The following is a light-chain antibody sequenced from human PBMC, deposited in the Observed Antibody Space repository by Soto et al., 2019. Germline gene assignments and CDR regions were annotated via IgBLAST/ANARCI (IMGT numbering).Light chain of an antibody. CDR2: GAS. CDR1: QSVGSN. CDR3: QQYNNWPPDTT. J-gene: IGKJ1*01. Sequence: EIVMTQSPATLSVSPGERATLSCRASQSVGSNLAWYQQKPGQAPRLLIYGASTRATGIPARFSGSGSGTEFSLTIGSLQSEDFARYFGQQYNNWPPDTTFGQGTKV. V-gene: IGKV3-15*01.